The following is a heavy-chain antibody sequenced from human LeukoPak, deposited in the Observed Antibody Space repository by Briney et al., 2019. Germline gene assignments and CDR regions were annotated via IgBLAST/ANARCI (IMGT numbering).Heavy chain of an antibody. V-gene: IGHV3-64*01. CDR1: GFSFSGDY. Sequence: GGSLRLSCAASGFSFSGDYIHWVRQAPGKGLEYVSAINGNGVTTHYTNSVKGRFTISRDNSKNTVYLQMGSLSTEDTAVYYCAKVAAAGTYLFHYWGQGTLVTVSS. CDR3: AKVAAAGTYLFHY. J-gene: IGHJ4*02. CDR2: INGNGVTT. D-gene: IGHD6-13*01.